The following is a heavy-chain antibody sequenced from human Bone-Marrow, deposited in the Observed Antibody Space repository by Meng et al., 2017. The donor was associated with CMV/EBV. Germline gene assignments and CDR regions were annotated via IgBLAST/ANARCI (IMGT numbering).Heavy chain of an antibody. CDR2: IYSGGST. V-gene: IGHV3-53*01. CDR3: ATGREHKYYGMDV. J-gene: IGHJ6*02. D-gene: IGHD1-26*01. Sequence: GESLKISCAASGFTVCSNYMSWVRQAPGKGLEWVSVIYSGGSTYFADSVKGRFTISRDNSKNTLYLQMNSLRAEDSAVYYCATGREHKYYGMDVWGQGTTVTVSS. CDR1: GFTVCSNY.